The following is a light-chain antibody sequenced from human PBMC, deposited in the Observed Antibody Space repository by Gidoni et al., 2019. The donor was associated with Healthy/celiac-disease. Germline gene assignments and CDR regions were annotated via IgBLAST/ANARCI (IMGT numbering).Light chain of an antibody. J-gene: IGKJ3*01. Sequence: EIVLTQSPGTLSLSPGERATLSCRASQSVSSSYLAWYQQKPGQAPRLIIYGASSRATGIPDRYSGRGSGTDFTLTISRLEPEDVAVYYCQQYGSSLFTFGTGTKVDIK. CDR2: GAS. V-gene: IGKV3-20*01. CDR3: QQYGSSLFT. CDR1: QSVSSSY.